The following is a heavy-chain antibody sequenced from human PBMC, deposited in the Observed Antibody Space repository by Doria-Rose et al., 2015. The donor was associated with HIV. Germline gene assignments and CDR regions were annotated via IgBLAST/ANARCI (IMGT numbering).Heavy chain of an antibody. CDR2: IFSDDER. Sequence: SGPVLVKPTETLTLTCTVSGVSLSSPGMGVSWIRQPPAKDLEWLANIFSDDERSFQTSLKSRLTICRGTSKSQVVLTMTDMDPVDTATYYCARKKSSRWYHKYYFDFWGQGTLVIVSA. D-gene: IGHD6-13*01. CDR1: GVSLSSPGMG. J-gene: IGHJ4*02. V-gene: IGHV2-26*01. CDR3: ARKKSSRWYHKYYFDF.